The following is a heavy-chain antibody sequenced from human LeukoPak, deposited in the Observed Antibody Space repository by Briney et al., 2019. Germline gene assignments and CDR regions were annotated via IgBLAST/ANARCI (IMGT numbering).Heavy chain of an antibody. CDR2: IYYSGST. CDR3: ARARITRGGAFDI. Sequence: SETLSLTCTVSGGSISSSSYYWGWIRQPPGKGLEWIGSIYYSGSTYYNPSLKSRVTISVDTSKNQFSLKLSSVTAADTAVYYCARARITRGGAFDIWGQGTMVTVSS. V-gene: IGHV4-39*07. CDR1: GGSISSSSYY. J-gene: IGHJ3*02. D-gene: IGHD3-10*01.